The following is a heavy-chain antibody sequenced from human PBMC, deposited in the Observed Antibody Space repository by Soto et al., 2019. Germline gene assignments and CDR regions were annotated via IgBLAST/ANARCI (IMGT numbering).Heavy chain of an antibody. Sequence: SQTLSLTCAISGDSVTSNSAAWNWIRQSPSRGLEWPGRTYYRSKWYNDYAVSVKSRITINPDTSKNQFFLQLSSVTPEDTAVYYCARSLDPRSSWYPWGQGTLVTVSS. D-gene: IGHD6-13*01. J-gene: IGHJ5*02. CDR3: ARSLDPRSSWYP. CDR2: TYYRSKWYN. V-gene: IGHV6-1*01. CDR1: GDSVTSNSAA.